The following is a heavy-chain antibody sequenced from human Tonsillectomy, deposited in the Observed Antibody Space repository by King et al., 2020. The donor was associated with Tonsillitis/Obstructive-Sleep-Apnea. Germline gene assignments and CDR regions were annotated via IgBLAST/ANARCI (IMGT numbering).Heavy chain of an antibody. J-gene: IGHJ4*02. CDR1: GFTFSSYG. Sequence: VQLVESGGGVVQPGRSLRLSCAASGFTFSSYGMHWVRQAPGRGLEWVAVISYDGSNKYYADSVKGRFTISRDNSKNTLYLQMNSLRAEDTAVYYCAKGGVVWQLVAIDDWGQGTLVTVSS. CDR2: ISYDGSNK. V-gene: IGHV3-30*18. D-gene: IGHD6-6*01. CDR3: AKGGVVWQLVAIDD.